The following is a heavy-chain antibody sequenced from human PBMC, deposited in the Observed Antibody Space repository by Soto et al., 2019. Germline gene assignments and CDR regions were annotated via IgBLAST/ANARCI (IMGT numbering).Heavy chain of an antibody. CDR2: ITGPGGNT. Sequence: GGSLRLSCAASGFTFSSYAMSWVRQAPGKGLEWVSAITGPGGNTYYADSLKGRFTISRDNSKNTLYLQMNTLRAEDTAVYYCAKGRSYYYYYGVDVWGQGTTVTVSS. J-gene: IGHJ6*02. V-gene: IGHV3-23*01. CDR3: AKGRSYYYYYGVDV. CDR1: GFTFSSYA.